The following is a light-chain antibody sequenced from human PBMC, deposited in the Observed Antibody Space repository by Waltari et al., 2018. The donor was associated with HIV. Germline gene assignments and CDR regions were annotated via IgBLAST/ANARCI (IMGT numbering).Light chain of an antibody. CDR3: QQYYSPPPRT. J-gene: IGKJ1*01. CDR1: QSVLYSSNNKNY. V-gene: IGKV4-1*01. Sequence: DIVMTQSPDSLAVSLGERATINCKSSQSVLYSSNNKNYLAWYQQTPGQPPKVLIYWASTRESGVPDRFSGSGSGTDFTLTISSLQAEDVAVYYCQQYYSPPPRTFGQATKVEIK. CDR2: WAS.